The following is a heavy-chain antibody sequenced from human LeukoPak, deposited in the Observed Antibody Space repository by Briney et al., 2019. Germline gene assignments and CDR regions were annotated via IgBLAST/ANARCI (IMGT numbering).Heavy chain of an antibody. Sequence: PGGSLRLSCAASGFTFSNYGIHWVRQAPGKGLEWVAFVRSDGGIKYYADSVKGRFTISRDNPRTTVYLQMNSLRAEDTAVYHCAKDLPAAYFDYWGQGTLVTVSS. CDR3: AKDLPAAYFDY. J-gene: IGHJ4*02. CDR2: VRSDGGIK. V-gene: IGHV3-30*02. D-gene: IGHD2-2*01. CDR1: GFTFSNYG.